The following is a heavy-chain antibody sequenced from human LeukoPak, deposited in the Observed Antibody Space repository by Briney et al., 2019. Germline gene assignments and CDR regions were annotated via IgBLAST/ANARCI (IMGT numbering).Heavy chain of an antibody. CDR3: VPRDED. J-gene: IGHJ4*02. Sequence: GGSLRLSCAAPGNTFSNWWMNWVREAPGKGLEWVANINEDGSQKYYADSVKGRFTISRDNAKNSVHLQMDSLRAEDTAFYYCVPRDEDWGQGILVTVSS. V-gene: IGHV3-7*01. CDR1: GNTFSNWW. CDR2: INEDGSQK.